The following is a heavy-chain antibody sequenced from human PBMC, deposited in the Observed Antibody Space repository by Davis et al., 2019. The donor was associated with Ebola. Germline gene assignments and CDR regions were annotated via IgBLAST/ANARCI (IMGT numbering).Heavy chain of an antibody. D-gene: IGHD6-13*01. V-gene: IGHV3-7*01. CDR2: IKQDGSEK. CDR1: GFTHSSYW. J-gene: IGHJ4*02. Sequence: SLNTPCAASGFTHSSYWMRCVRQAPGKGLEWVANIKQDGSEKYYVDSVKGRFTISRDNAKNSLYLQMNSLRAEDTAVYYCARDGGIAADYWGQGTLVTVSS. CDR3: ARDGGIAADY.